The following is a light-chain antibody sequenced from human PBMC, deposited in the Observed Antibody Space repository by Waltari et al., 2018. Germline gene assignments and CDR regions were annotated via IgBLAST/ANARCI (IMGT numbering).Light chain of an antibody. J-gene: IGLJ2*01. CDR2: AVS. Sequence: QSALTQPASVSGSPGQSITISCTGTSSDVGNYKRVSWYQQHPGKATKLMIYAVSKRPSGVSDRFSASKSGDMASLTISGLQPEDEAEYFCSSYAGSSKGVFGGGTKVTVL. CDR3: SSYAGSSKGV. CDR1: SSDVGNYKR. V-gene: IGLV2-23*02.